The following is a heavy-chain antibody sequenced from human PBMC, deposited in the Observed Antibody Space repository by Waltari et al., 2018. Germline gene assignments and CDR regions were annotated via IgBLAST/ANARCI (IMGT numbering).Heavy chain of an antibody. V-gene: IGHV3-30*03. CDR3: ARGSYSSGCDF. Sequence: QLVGSGGGVVQPGGSLRLSCAASGFTFRNYGMHWVRQSPGKGLEWVAVILSDGSNEYYADSMKGRFTISRDNSKNTLYLQMNSLRVQDTAVYYCARGSYSSGCDFWGQGTQVTVSS. CDR1: GFTFRNYG. J-gene: IGHJ4*02. CDR2: ILSDGSNE. D-gene: IGHD6-19*01.